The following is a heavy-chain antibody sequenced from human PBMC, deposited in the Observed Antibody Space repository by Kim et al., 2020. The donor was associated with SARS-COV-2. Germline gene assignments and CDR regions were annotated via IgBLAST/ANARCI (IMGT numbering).Heavy chain of an antibody. CDR2: IKQDGSEK. Sequence: GGSLRLSCAASGFTFSSYWMSWVRQAPGKGLEWVANIKQDGSEKYYVDSVKGRFTISRDNAKNSLYLQMNSLRAEDTAVYYCARELYSYGPLPYFDYWGQRTLVTVSS. D-gene: IGHD5-18*01. CDR1: GFTFSSYW. CDR3: ARELYSYGPLPYFDY. J-gene: IGHJ4*02. V-gene: IGHV3-7*03.